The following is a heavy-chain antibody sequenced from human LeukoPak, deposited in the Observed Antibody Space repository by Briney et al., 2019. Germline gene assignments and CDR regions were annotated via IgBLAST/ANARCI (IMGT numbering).Heavy chain of an antibody. D-gene: IGHD3-22*01. Sequence: GASVKVSCKASGGTFSSYAISWVRQAPGQGLEWIGRIIPILGIANYAQKFQGRVTITADKSTSTAYMELSSLRSEDTAVYYCARAGDSSGYSGYYGMDVWGQGTTVTVSS. CDR1: GGTFSSYA. CDR3: ARAGDSSGYSGYYGMDV. CDR2: IIPILGIA. J-gene: IGHJ6*02. V-gene: IGHV1-69*04.